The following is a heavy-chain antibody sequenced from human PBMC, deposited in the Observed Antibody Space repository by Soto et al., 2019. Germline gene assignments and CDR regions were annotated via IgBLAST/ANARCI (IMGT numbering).Heavy chain of an antibody. Sequence: EVELVESGGGLVKPGGSLRLSCAASGFSFSSSTLSWVRQAPGKGLEWVSCISPSSSYIYYADSVKGRFSISRDNAKNSLFLEMNNLRAEDTAVYYCARETRDSSAWGQGTLVTVSS. D-gene: IGHD1-1*01. CDR2: ISPSSSYI. CDR1: GFSFSSST. J-gene: IGHJ5*02. V-gene: IGHV3-21*01. CDR3: ARETRDSSA.